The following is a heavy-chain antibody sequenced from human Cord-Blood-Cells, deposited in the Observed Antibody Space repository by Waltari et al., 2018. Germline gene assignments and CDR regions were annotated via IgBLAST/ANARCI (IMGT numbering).Heavy chain of an antibody. CDR3: ARGTGDYYYYYGMDV. Sequence: EVQLVESGGGLVKPGGSLRLSCAASGFTLSSYSMNWVRQAPGKGLEWVSSISSSSSHIYYAGSVKGRFTISRDNAKNSLYLQMNSLRAEDTAVYYCARGTGDYYYYYGMDVWGQGTTVTVSS. CDR1: GFTLSSYS. CDR2: ISSSSSHI. V-gene: IGHV3-21*01. D-gene: IGHD7-27*01. J-gene: IGHJ6*02.